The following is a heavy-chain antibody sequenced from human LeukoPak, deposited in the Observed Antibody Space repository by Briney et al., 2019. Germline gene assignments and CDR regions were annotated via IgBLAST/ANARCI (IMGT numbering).Heavy chain of an antibody. D-gene: IGHD1-1*01. Sequence: GGSLRLSCAASGFTFSSYAMHWVRQAPGKGLEWVAVISYDGSNKYYADSVKGRFTISRDNSKNTLYLQMNSLRAEDMAVYYCARDLGTTGTTSFDYWGQGTLVTVSS. CDR3: ARDLGTTGTTSFDY. V-gene: IGHV3-30*04. J-gene: IGHJ4*02. CDR1: GFTFSSYA. CDR2: ISYDGSNK.